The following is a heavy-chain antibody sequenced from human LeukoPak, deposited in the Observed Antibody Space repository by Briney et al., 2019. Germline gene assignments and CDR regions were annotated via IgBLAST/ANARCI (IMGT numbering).Heavy chain of an antibody. J-gene: IGHJ4*02. V-gene: IGHV1-69*13. D-gene: IGHD5-18*01. CDR1: GGSFSTNA. CDR2: LIPVFGTG. CDR3: TRDLGYGNGGNY. Sequence: GASVKVSCKASGGSFSTNAISWVRQAPGQGLEWMGALIPVFGTGTYPQKFQDRLTITADQSTSTVYMELSSLTSEDTAVYYCTRDLGYGNGGNYWGQGTLVTVSS.